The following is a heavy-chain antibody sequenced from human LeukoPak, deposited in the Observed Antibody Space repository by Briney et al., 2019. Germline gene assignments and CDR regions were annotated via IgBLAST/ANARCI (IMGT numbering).Heavy chain of an antibody. CDR3: ARDNSVRDEAWWFNP. J-gene: IGHJ5*02. Sequence: GASVKVSCKASGYTFTSYDINWVRQATGQGLEWMGWMNPNSGNTGYAQKFQGRVTMTRNTSISTAYLELSSLRSEDTAVYYCARDNSVRDEAWWFNPWGQGTLVTVSS. CDR2: MNPNSGNT. V-gene: IGHV1-8*01. D-gene: IGHD5-24*01. CDR1: GYTFTSYD.